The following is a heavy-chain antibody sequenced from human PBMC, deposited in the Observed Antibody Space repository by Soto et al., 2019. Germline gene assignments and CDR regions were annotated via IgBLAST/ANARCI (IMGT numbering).Heavy chain of an antibody. J-gene: IGHJ6*02. CDR3: ARDMIGDILPTYYKVYYYAMDV. V-gene: IGHV3-30*03. CDR1: GFTFSSYG. CDR2: ISYDGSNT. Sequence: GGSLRLSCVASGFTFSSYGMHWFRQAPGKGLEWVAIISYDGSNTYYADSVKGRFTISRDNSKNTLYLQMNSLRAEDTALYYCARDMIGDILPTYYKVYYYAMDVWGQGTTVTVSS. D-gene: IGHD3-9*01.